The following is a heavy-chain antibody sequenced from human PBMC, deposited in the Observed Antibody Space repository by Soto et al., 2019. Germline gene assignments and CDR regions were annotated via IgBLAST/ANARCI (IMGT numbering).Heavy chain of an antibody. CDR2: IIPIFGTA. CDR3: AREAAATTVTNWYFDL. CDR1: GGTFSSYA. Sequence: QVQLVQSGAEVKKPGSSVKVSCTASGGTFSSYAISWVRQAPGQGLEWMGGIIPIFGTANYAQKFQGRVTITADESTSTAYMELSSLRSEDTAVYYCAREAAATTVTNWYFDLWGRGTLVTVSS. D-gene: IGHD4-17*01. V-gene: IGHV1-69*01. J-gene: IGHJ2*01.